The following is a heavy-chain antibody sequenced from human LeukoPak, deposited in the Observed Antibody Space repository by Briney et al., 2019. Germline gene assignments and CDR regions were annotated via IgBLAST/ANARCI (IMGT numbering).Heavy chain of an antibody. Sequence: KAGGSLRLSCAASGFTFSSYSMNWVRQAPGKGLEWVSSISSSSSYIYYADSVKGRFTISRDNAKNSLYLQMNSLRAEDTAVYYCAKDPRMWIQTIDSWGQGTLVTVSS. CDR1: GFTFSSYS. D-gene: IGHD5-18*01. V-gene: IGHV3-21*04. J-gene: IGHJ4*02. CDR2: ISSSSSYI. CDR3: AKDPRMWIQTIDS.